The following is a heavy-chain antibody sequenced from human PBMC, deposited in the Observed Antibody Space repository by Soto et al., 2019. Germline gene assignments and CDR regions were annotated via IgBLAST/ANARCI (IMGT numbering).Heavy chain of an antibody. CDR1: GFTFGSYV. CDR3: ARPLYPSRLGEVFDS. J-gene: IGHJ4*02. D-gene: IGHD2-2*02. Sequence: QVQLVESGGGVVQPGRSLRLSCAASGFTFGSYVMHWVRQAPGKGLEWVANTWHDGREEYYADSVKGRFTISRDNSKNTVYRHMSSLRVEDTAVYYCARPLYPSRLGEVFDSWGQGTLVTVSS. V-gene: IGHV3-33*01. CDR2: TWHDGREE.